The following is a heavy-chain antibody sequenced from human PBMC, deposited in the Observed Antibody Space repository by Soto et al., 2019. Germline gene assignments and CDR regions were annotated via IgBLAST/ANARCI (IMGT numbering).Heavy chain of an antibody. CDR3: ARGNYDILTGYYESDYYYMDV. Sequence: PSETLSLTCTVSGGSISSYYWSWIRQPPGKGLEWIGYIYYSGSTNYNPSLKSRVTISVDTSKNQFSLKLSSVTAADTAVYYCARGNYDILTGYYESDYYYMDVWGKGTTVTVSS. V-gene: IGHV4-59*01. J-gene: IGHJ6*03. D-gene: IGHD3-9*01. CDR1: GGSISSYY. CDR2: IYYSGST.